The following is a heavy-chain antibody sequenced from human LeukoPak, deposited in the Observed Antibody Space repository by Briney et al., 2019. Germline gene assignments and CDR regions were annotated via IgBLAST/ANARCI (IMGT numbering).Heavy chain of an antibody. CDR3: GRYNSGYYYYFDY. V-gene: IGHV4-59*08. CDR2: IYHSGST. CDR1: GGSISSYY. Sequence: SETLSLTCTVSGGSISSYYWGWIRQPPGKGLEWIGSIYHSGSTYYNPSLKSRVTISVDTSKNQFSLKLSSVTAADTAVYYCGRYNSGYYYYFDYWGQGTLVTVSS. J-gene: IGHJ4*02. D-gene: IGHD3-22*01.